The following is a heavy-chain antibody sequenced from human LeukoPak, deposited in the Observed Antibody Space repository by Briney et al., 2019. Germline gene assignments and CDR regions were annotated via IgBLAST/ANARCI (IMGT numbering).Heavy chain of an antibody. V-gene: IGHV3-43*01. Sequence: GGSLILSCAASGFTFDDYMMHWVRQGPGRRLEWVSLITWDGATTYYADSVKGRFTISRDNSKNSLYLQMKSLRTEDTALYFCAKSIGGRRYSYGSDYWGQGTLVTVSS. D-gene: IGHD5-18*01. CDR1: GFTFDDYM. CDR3: AKSIGGRRYSYGSDY. J-gene: IGHJ4*02. CDR2: ITWDGATT.